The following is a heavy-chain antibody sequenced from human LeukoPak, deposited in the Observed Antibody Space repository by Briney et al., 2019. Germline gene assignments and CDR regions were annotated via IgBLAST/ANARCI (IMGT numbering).Heavy chain of an antibody. J-gene: IGHJ2*01. D-gene: IGHD4-23*01. V-gene: IGHV4-39*01. CDR2: IYYSGST. CDR1: GGSISSSSYY. CDR3: ATMALGGNLAGYFDL. Sequence: SETLSLACTVSGGSISSSSYYWGWIRQPPGKGLEWIGSIYYSGSTYYNPSLKSRVTISVDTSKNQFSLKLSSVTAADTAVYYCATMALGGNLAGYFDLWGRGTLVTVSS.